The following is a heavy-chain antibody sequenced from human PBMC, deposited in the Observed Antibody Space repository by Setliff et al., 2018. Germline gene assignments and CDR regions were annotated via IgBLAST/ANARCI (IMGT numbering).Heavy chain of an antibody. Sequence: PSETLSLTCGVYGGPFNGYYWSWIRQPPGKGLEWIGEINHSGTTNYNPSLKSRVTISMDTSKNQFSLKVSSVTAADTAVYYCARSFSRREKFLLDYWGQGALVTVSS. CDR2: INHSGTT. CDR3: ARSFSRREKFLLDY. V-gene: IGHV4-34*01. CDR1: GGPFNGYY. J-gene: IGHJ4*02.